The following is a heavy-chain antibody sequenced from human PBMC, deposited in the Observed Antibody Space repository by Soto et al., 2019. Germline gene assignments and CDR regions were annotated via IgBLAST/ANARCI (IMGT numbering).Heavy chain of an antibody. J-gene: IGHJ4*02. D-gene: IGHD3-10*01. CDR1: GNTFTRHA. CDR3: ARGGELWFGEYLDY. Sequence: QVQLVQSGAEVKKPGASVKVSCKASGNTFTRHAMHWVRQAPGQRLEWMGWINAGNGNTKYSQRIQGRVTITWDTSASTGYMELRSLRSEDTAVYYCARGGELWFGEYLDYWGQGTLVTVSS. V-gene: IGHV1-3*01. CDR2: INAGNGNT.